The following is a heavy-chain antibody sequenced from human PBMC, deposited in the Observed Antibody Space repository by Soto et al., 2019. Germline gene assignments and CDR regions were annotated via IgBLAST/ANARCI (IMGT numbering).Heavy chain of an antibody. CDR1: GGSISSGGYS. CDR3: ASQTTLYYYGMDV. CDR2: IYHSGST. J-gene: IGHJ6*02. V-gene: IGHV4-30-2*01. D-gene: IGHD1-7*01. Sequence: SETLSLTCAVSGGSISSGGYSWSWIRQPPGKGLEWIGYIYHSGSTYYNPSLKSRVTISVDTSKNQFSLKLSSVTAADTAVYYCASQTTLYYYGMDVWGQGTTVTVSS.